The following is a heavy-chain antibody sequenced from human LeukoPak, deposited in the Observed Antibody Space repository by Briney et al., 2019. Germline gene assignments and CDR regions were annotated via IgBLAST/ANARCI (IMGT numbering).Heavy chain of an antibody. CDR3: ARAGSYSDYVWGSYRPYYFDY. V-gene: IGHV4-34*01. D-gene: IGHD3-16*02. CDR2: INHSGST. CDR1: GGSFSGYC. Sequence: SETLSLTCAVYGGSFSGYCWSWIRQPPGKGLEWIGEINHSGSTNYNPSLKSRVTISVDTSKNQFSLKLSSVAAADTAVYYCARAGSYSDYVWGSYRPYYFDYWGQGTLVTVSS. J-gene: IGHJ4*02.